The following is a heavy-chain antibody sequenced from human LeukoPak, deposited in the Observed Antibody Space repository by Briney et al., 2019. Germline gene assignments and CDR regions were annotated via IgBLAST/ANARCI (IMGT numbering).Heavy chain of an antibody. D-gene: IGHD3-3*01. CDR2: IYSGGST. V-gene: IGHV3-66*02. CDR3: ASGDFWSGYYTGFMPDP. CDR1: GFTVSSNY. J-gene: IGHJ5*02. Sequence: PGGSLRLSCAASGFTVSSNYMSWVRQAPGKGLEWVSVIYSGGSTYYADSVKGRFTISRDNSKNTLYLQMNSLRAEVTAVYYCASGDFWSGYYTGFMPDPWGQGTLVTVSS.